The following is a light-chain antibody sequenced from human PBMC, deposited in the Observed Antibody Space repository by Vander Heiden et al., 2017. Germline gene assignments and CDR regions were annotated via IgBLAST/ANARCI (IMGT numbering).Light chain of an antibody. CDR1: QSFLYSSNNKNY. Sequence: DIVMTQSPDSLPVSLGERATINCKSSQSFLYSSNNKNYLAWYQQKPGQPPKLLIYWASTRESGVPDRFSGSGSGTDFTLTISSLQAEDVAVYYCQQYYSTPGTFGQGTKVEIK. V-gene: IGKV4-1*01. CDR2: WAS. CDR3: QQYYSTPGT. J-gene: IGKJ1*01.